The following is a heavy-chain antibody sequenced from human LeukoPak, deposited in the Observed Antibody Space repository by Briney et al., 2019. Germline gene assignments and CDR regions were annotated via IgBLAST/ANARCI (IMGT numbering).Heavy chain of an antibody. J-gene: IGHJ6*02. CDR3: AKISPYYYGMDV. V-gene: IGHV3-74*01. CDR2: ISPTGSTT. CDR1: GFSFSGHW. Sequence: PGGSLRLSCTASGFSFSGHWMHWARQLPGKGLVWVSRISPTGSTTSYADSVKGRFTVSRDNAKNTLYLQVNNLRAEDTAVYYCAKISPYYYGMDVWGQGTTVTVSS.